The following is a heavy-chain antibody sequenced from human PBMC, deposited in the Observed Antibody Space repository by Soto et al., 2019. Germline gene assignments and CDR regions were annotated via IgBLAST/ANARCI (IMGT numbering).Heavy chain of an antibody. CDR1: GVSVSSKIHH. D-gene: IGHD2-2*02. J-gene: IGHJ4*02. Sequence: QVQLQESGPGLVNPSETLSLTCAVAGVSVSSKIHHWTWIRQPPGKGLEWIGKSGNTNHSPSPKSRVTISVDTSENQFSLILRSVTAADTAVYYCAVYTEWGAGVGYWGQGILVTVAS. V-gene: IGHV4-61*01. CDR3: AVYTEWGAGVGY. CDR2: KSGNT.